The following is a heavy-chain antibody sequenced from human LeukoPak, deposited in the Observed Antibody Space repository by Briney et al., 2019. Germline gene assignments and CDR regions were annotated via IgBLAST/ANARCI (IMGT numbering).Heavy chain of an antibody. V-gene: IGHV5-51*01. CDR3: ARHGSGYPKYGAFDI. CDR2: IYPGDSDT. Sequence: GESLKISCKGSGYSFTSYWIGWVRQMPGKGLEWMGIIYPGDSDTRYSPSFQGQVTISANKSISTAYLQWSSLKASDTAMYYCARHGSGYPKYGAFDIWGQGTMVTVSS. CDR1: GYSFTSYW. D-gene: IGHD3-22*01. J-gene: IGHJ3*02.